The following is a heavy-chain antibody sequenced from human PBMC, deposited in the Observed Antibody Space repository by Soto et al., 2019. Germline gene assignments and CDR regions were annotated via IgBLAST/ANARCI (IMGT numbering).Heavy chain of an antibody. Sequence: SETLSLTCTVSGGSISSGGYYWSWIRQHPGKGLEWIGYIYYSGSTYYNPSLKSRVTISVDTSKNQFSLKLSSVTAAETAVYYCANGPYDSSGYSLYYWGQGTLVTVSS. CDR2: IYYSGST. D-gene: IGHD3-22*01. CDR3: ANGPYDSSGYSLYY. CDR1: GGSISSGGYY. J-gene: IGHJ4*02. V-gene: IGHV4-31*03.